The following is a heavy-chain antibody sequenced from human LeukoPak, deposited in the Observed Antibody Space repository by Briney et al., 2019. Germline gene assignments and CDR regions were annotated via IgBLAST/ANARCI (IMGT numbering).Heavy chain of an antibody. CDR3: ARDRGDYGRGAFDI. J-gene: IGHJ3*02. Sequence: GGSLRLSCAASRFTFSSYDMHSVRAATGKGVEWGSAIGTARDTYYPGSVKGRFTISRENAKNSLYLQMNSLRAGDTAVYYCARDRGDYGRGAFDIWGQGTMVTVSS. CDR1: RFTFSSYD. D-gene: IGHD2-21*02. V-gene: IGHV3-13*01. CDR2: IGTARDT.